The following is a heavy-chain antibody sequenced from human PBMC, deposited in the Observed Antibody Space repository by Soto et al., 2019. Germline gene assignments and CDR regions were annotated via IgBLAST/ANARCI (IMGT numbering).Heavy chain of an antibody. V-gene: IGHV3-30-3*01. Sequence: GGSLRLSCAASGFTFSSYAMHWVRQAPGKGLEWVAVISYDGSNKYYADPVKGRFTISRDNSKNTLYLQMNSLRAEDTAVYYCARGIKPYDFWSGYYRHYYGMDVWGQGTTVTVSS. J-gene: IGHJ6*02. CDR3: ARGIKPYDFWSGYYRHYYGMDV. D-gene: IGHD3-3*01. CDR2: ISYDGSNK. CDR1: GFTFSSYA.